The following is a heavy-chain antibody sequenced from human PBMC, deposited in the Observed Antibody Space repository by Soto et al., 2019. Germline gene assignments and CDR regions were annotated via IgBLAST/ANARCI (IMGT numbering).Heavy chain of an antibody. D-gene: IGHD3-22*01. CDR3: ARGRINYYDSSGYYYYFDY. CDR2: IYYSGST. V-gene: IGHV4-39*01. Sequence: SETLSLTCTVSGGSISSSSYYWGWIRQPPGKGLEWIGSIYYSGSTYYNPSLKSRVTISVDTSKNQFSLKLSSVTAADTAVYYCARGRINYYDSSGYYYYFDYWGQGTLVTVSS. CDR1: GGSISSSSYY. J-gene: IGHJ4*02.